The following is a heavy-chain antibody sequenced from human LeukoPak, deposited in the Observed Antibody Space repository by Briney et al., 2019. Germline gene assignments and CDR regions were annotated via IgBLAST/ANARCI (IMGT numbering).Heavy chain of an antibody. Sequence: GGSLRLSCAASGXTVSSNFMSWVRQAPGKGLEWVSLIYSGGSTYYADSVKGRFTISRDNSKNTLYLQMNSLRADDTALYYCARLSGSYDYWGQGTLVTVSS. CDR2: IYSGGST. V-gene: IGHV3-53*01. CDR1: GXTVSSNF. CDR3: ARLSGSYDY. D-gene: IGHD1-26*01. J-gene: IGHJ4*02.